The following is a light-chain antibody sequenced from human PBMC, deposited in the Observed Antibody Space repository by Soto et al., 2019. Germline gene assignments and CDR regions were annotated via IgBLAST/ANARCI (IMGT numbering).Light chain of an antibody. V-gene: IGKV1-12*01. J-gene: IGKJ3*01. Sequence: DIQMTQSPSSVSASVGDRVTISCRASQGISNWLAWYQQKPGKAPELLIYAASSLQSGVPSRFSGSGSGTDFTLTINSLQPEDVGTYYCQQDISFPFTFGLGTKVDMK. CDR3: QQDISFPFT. CDR1: QGISNW. CDR2: AAS.